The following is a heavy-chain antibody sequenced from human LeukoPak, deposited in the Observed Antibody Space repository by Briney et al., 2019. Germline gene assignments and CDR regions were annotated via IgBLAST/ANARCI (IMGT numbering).Heavy chain of an antibody. CDR1: GFNFSSFV. D-gene: IGHD4-17*01. V-gene: IGHV3-30*18. Sequence: GGSLRLSCAASGFNFSSFVMHWVRQAPGKGLEWVAVLSYDGTNNYYADSVKGRFTISRDNSKNTLYLQMNSLRAEDTAVYYCAKDASTVTLHADYWGQGTLVTVSS. CDR3: AKDASTVTLHADY. CDR2: LSYDGTNN. J-gene: IGHJ4*02.